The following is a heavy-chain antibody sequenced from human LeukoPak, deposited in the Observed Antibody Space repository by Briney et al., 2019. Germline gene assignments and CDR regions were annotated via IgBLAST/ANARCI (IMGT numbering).Heavy chain of an antibody. CDR3: ASLVVATSRFDY. CDR2: ISSSSSYI. J-gene: IGHJ4*02. CDR1: GFTFSDYT. D-gene: IGHD2-15*01. V-gene: IGHV3-21*01. Sequence: GGSLRLSCAPSGFTFSDYTMNWVRQAPGKGLEWVSSISSSSSYIYYADSVKGRFTISRDNAKNSLYLQMNSLTAEDMAVYYCASLVVATSRFDYWGQGALVTVSS.